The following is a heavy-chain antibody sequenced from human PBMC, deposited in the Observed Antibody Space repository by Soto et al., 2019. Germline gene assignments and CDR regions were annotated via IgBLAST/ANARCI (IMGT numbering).Heavy chain of an antibody. J-gene: IGHJ5*02. CDR2: INHSGST. V-gene: IGHV4-34*01. Sequence: PSETLSLTCAVYGGSFSGYYWSWIRQPPGKGLEWIGEINHSGSTNYNPSLKSRVTISVDTSKNQFSLKLSSVTAADTAVYYCARGTLRTSSSSNWFDPWGQGTLVTVSS. D-gene: IGHD2-2*01. CDR1: GGSFSGYY. CDR3: ARGTLRTSSSSNWFDP.